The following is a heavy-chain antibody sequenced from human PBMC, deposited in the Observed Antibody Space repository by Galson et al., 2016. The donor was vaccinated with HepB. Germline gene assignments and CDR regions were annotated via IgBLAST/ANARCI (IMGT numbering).Heavy chain of an antibody. J-gene: IGHJ6*02. CDR3: AHSRVGATGDYYYGLDV. D-gene: IGHD1-26*01. CDR2: IYWDDNK. V-gene: IGHV2-5*02. CDR1: GFSVSTSGVG. Sequence: PALVKPTQTLTLTCTFSGFSVSTSGVGVGWIRQSPGKALEWLALIYWDDNKRYSPSLKTRLSITKDTSKNQVVLTMTNMDPVVTATYYCAHSRVGATGDYYYGLDVWGQGTTVTVSS.